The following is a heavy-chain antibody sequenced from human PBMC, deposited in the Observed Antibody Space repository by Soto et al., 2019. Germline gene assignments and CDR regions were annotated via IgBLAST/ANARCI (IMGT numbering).Heavy chain of an antibody. V-gene: IGHV1-58*01. CDR2: IVVGSGNT. Sequence: GASVKVSCKASGFTLTSSAVQWVRQARGQRLEWIGWIVVGSGNTNYAQKFQERVTITRDMSTSTAYMELSSLRSEDTAVYYRAAGRDYDFWSGYLGNWLDPWGQGTLVTVYS. J-gene: IGHJ5*02. D-gene: IGHD3-3*01. CDR1: GFTLTSSA. CDR3: AAGRDYDFWSGYLGNWLDP.